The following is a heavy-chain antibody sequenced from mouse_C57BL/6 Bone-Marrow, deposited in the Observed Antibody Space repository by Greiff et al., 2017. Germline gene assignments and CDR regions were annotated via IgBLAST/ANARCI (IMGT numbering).Heavy chain of an antibody. Sequence: EVQGVESGGGLVQPKGSLKLSCAASGFSFNTYAMNWVRQAPGKGLEWVARIRSKSNNYATYYADSVKDRFTISRDDSESMLYLQMNNLTTEDTAMYYCVSPYYYGSIQFAYWGQGTLVTVSA. J-gene: IGHJ3*01. D-gene: IGHD1-1*01. CDR2: IRSKSNNYAT. CDR1: GFSFNTYA. CDR3: VSPYYYGSIQFAY. V-gene: IGHV10-1*01.